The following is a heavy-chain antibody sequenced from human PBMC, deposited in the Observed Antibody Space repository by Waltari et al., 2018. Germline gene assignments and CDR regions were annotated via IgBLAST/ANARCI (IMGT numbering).Heavy chain of an antibody. V-gene: IGHV4-38-2*02. CDR3: ARLDRFSDYNWFDP. J-gene: IGHJ5*02. CDR1: GCSCSSVAY. CDR2: IYDSGGT. Sequence: QVQLQVSGPGLVKPSATLSLTCTLSGCSCSSVAYWGWIRQHPGQGLEWIGTIYDSGGTKYNPSLKSRVTISVDTSNNQFSLKLTSVTAADAAVYYCARLDRFSDYNWFDPWGHGTLVTVSS. D-gene: IGHD3-22*01.